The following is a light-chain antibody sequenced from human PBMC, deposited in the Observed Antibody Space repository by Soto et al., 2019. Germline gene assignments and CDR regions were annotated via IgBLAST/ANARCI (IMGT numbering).Light chain of an antibody. CDR3: NSYAGSNNLV. CDR2: EVS. J-gene: IGLJ2*01. CDR1: SSDVGGYNY. V-gene: IGLV2-8*01. Sequence: QSVLIQPPSASGSPGQSVTISCTGTSSDVGGYNYVSWYQQRPGKAPKLMIYEVSKRPSGVPDRFSGSKSGNTASLTVSGLQAEDEADYYCNSYAGSNNLVFGGGTKVTV.